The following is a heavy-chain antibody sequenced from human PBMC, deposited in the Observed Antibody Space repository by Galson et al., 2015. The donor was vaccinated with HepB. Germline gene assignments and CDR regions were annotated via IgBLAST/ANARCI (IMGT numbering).Heavy chain of an antibody. J-gene: IGHJ6*02. Sequence: SVKVSCKASGYTFTGYYMHWVRQAPGQGLEWMGWINPNSGGTNYAQKFQGWVTMTRDTSISTAYMELSRLRSDDTAVYYCARGYRASWGYGDLADVWGQGTTVTVSS. CDR2: INPNSGGT. V-gene: IGHV1-2*04. CDR3: ARGYRASWGYGDLADV. CDR1: GYTFTGYY. D-gene: IGHD4-17*01.